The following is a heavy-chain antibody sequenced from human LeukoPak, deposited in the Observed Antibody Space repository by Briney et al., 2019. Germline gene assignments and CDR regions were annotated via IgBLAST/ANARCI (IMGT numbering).Heavy chain of an antibody. D-gene: IGHD1-26*01. Sequence: SGGSLRLSCAASGFTFSSYWMSWVRQAPGKGLEWVANIKQDGSEKYYVDSVKGRFTISRDNAKNSLYLQMNSLRAEDTALYYCAKDSRAYSGSYYYYGMDVWGQGTTVTVSS. V-gene: IGHV3-7*03. J-gene: IGHJ6*02. CDR2: IKQDGSEK. CDR3: AKDSRAYSGSYYYYGMDV. CDR1: GFTFSSYW.